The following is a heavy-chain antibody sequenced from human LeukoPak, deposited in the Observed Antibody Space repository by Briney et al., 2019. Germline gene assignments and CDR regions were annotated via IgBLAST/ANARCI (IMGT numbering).Heavy chain of an antibody. V-gene: IGHV1-8*03. J-gene: IGHJ5*02. CDR3: TRSGSYRSWFDP. CDR2: MNPNSGNT. CDR1: GYTFTGYY. Sequence: ASVKVSCKASGYTFTGYYMHWVRQAPGQGLEWMGWMNPNSGNTGYAQKFQGRVTITRNNSISTAYMELSSLRSEDTAVYYCTRSGSYRSWFDPWGQGTLVTVSS. D-gene: IGHD3-10*01.